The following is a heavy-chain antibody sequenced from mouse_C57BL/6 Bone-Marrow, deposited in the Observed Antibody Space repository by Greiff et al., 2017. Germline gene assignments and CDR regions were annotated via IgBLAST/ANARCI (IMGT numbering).Heavy chain of an antibody. Sequence: QVQLQQPGAELVKPGASVKLSCKASGYTFTSYWMHWVKQRPGQGLEWIGMIHPNSGSTNYNEKFKSKATLTVDKSSSTAYMQLSSLTSEDSAVYYCATYGSSYGYARDYWGQGTSVTVSS. V-gene: IGHV1-64*01. J-gene: IGHJ4*01. CDR1: GYTFTSYW. D-gene: IGHD1-1*01. CDR2: IHPNSGST. CDR3: ATYGSSYGYARDY.